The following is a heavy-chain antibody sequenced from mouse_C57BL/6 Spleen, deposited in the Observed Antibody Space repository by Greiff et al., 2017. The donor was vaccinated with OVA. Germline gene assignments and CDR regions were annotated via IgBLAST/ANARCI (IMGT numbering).Heavy chain of an antibody. V-gene: IGHV1-4*01. CDR3: ARGGFWYFDV. J-gene: IGHJ1*03. CDR1: GYTFTSYT. CDR2: LNPSSGYT. Sequence: VQLQQSGAELARPGASVKMSCKASGYTFTSYTMHWVKQRPGQGLEWIGYLNPSSGYTKYNQKFKDKATLTADKSSSTAYMQLSSLTSEDSAVYYCARGGFWYFDVWGTGTTVTVSS.